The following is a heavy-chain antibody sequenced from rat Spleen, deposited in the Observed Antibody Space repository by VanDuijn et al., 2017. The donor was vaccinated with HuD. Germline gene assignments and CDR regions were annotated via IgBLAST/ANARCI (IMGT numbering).Heavy chain of an antibody. CDR3: TRHDYPGVTTNWLAY. V-gene: IGHV5-29*01. CDR2: ISYDGFTT. Sequence: EVQLVESDGGLVQPGRSLKLSCAASGFIFSDFYMAWVRQAPTKGLEWVATISYDGFTTYYRDSVRGRFTISSDNTKTTLYLQMDSLRSEDTATYYCTRHDYPGVTTNWLAYWGQGTLVTVSS. CDR1: GFIFSDFY. D-gene: IGHD1-4*01. J-gene: IGHJ3*01.